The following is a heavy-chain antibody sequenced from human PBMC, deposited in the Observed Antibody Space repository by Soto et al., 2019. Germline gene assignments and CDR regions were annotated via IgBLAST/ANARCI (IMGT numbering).Heavy chain of an antibody. D-gene: IGHD2-2*01. Sequence: QVQLVQSGAEVKKPGSSVKVSCKASGGTFGSYAISWVRQAPGQGLEWMGGSIPIPGTANYAQKFQGRVTIAADESTSTAYMELSSRRAEDTAVYDCARSQGSSTSLEIYYYYYYGMDGWGQGTTVTVSS. CDR2: SIPIPGTA. CDR3: ARSQGSSTSLEIYYYYYYGMDG. J-gene: IGHJ6*02. V-gene: IGHV1-69*01. CDR1: GGTFGSYA.